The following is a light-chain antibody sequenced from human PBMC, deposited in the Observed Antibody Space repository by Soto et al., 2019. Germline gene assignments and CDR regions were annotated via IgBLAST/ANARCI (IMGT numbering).Light chain of an antibody. Sequence: DIQMTQSPSTLSASVGDRVTVTCRASQSIGDALAWYQQKPGKDPNLLIYTASSLESGVPSRFSGSGSGTEFTLTISSLQPDDFATYYCQQYNSAWTFGQGTKVDI. V-gene: IGKV1-5*03. CDR3: QQYNSAWT. CDR1: QSIGDA. J-gene: IGKJ1*01. CDR2: TAS.